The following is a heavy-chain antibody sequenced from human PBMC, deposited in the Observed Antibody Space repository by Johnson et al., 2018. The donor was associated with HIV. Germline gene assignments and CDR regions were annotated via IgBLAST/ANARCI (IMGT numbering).Heavy chain of an antibody. CDR1: GFTFDDYG. CDR3: ANDKGSSSWSGLDI. Sequence: VQLVESGGGVVQPGGSLRLSCAASGFTFDDYGMSWVRQAPGKGLEWVSGISGSGGSTYYADSVKGRFTISRDKAKNSLYLQMNSLRAEDTALYYCANDKGSSSWSGLDIWGQGTMVTVSS. D-gene: IGHD6-13*01. CDR2: ISGSGGST. V-gene: IGHV3-20*04. J-gene: IGHJ3*02.